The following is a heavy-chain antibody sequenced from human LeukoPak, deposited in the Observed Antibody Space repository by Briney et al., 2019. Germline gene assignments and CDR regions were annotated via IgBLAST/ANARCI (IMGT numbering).Heavy chain of an antibody. Sequence: ASVKVSCKASGYTFTNYGISWVRQAPGQGLEWMGWISIYNGNTDYAQKLRGRVTMTTDTSTSTAYMELRSLRSDDTAVYYCARITYDFWSGYYMPDDPWGKEPWSPSPQ. D-gene: IGHD3-3*01. J-gene: IGHJ5*01. V-gene: IGHV1-18*01. CDR2: ISIYNGNT. CDR3: ARITYDFWSGYYMPDDP. CDR1: GYTFTNYG.